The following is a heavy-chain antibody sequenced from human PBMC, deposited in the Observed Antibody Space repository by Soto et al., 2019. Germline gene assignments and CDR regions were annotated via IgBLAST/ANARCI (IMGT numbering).Heavy chain of an antibody. CDR1: GYTFTSYG. D-gene: IGHD4-17*01. CDR3: ARADYGDYVGGFHYFDY. J-gene: IGHJ4*02. V-gene: IGHV1-18*01. Sequence: ASVKVSCKASGYTFTSYGISWVRQAPGQGLEWMGWISAYNGNTNYAQKLQGRVTMTTDTSTSTAYMELRSLRSDDTAVYYCARADYGDYVGGFHYFDYWGQGTLVTVSS. CDR2: ISAYNGNT.